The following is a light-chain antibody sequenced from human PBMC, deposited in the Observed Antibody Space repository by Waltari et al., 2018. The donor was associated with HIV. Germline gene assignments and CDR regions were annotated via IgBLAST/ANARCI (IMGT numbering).Light chain of an antibody. J-gene: IGLJ3*02. CDR3: AAWDENLNGL. CDR2: SNN. V-gene: IGLV1-44*01. CDR1: SSNIGTNT. Sequence: QSVLTQPPSASGTPGQRVTISCSGSSSNIGTNTVHWYQHLPGSAPKLLIYSNNRRPSGVPDRVSASKSGTSASLAISGLRSEDEAEYYWAAWDENLNGLFGGGTKLTVL.